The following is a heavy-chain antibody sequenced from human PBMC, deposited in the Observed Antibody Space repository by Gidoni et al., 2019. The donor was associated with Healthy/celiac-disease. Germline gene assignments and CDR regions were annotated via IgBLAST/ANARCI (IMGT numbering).Heavy chain of an antibody. J-gene: IGHJ6*03. CDR3: ARMIVVVPAAIAANPNYYYYMDV. D-gene: IGHD2-2*02. CDR2: INHSGST. Sequence: QVQLQQWGAGLLKPSETLSLTCAVYGGSFSGYYWSWIRQPPGKGLEWIGEINHSGSTNYNPSLKSRVTISVDRSKNQFSLKLSSVTAADTAVYYCARMIVVVPAAIAANPNYYYYMDVWGKGTTVTVSS. V-gene: IGHV4-34*01. CDR1: GGSFSGYY.